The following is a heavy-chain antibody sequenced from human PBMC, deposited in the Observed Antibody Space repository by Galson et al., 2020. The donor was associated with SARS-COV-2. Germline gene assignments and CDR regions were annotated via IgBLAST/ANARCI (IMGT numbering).Heavy chain of an antibody. CDR3: AREPRYYYDSSGYYEGDAFDI. CDR1: GGSISSSSYY. Sequence: SETLSLTCTVSGGSISSSSYYWGWIRQPPGKGLEWIGSIYYSGSTYYNPSLKSRVTISVDTSKNQFSLKLSSVTAADTAVYYCAREPRYYYDSSGYYEGDAFDIGGQGTMVTVSS. J-gene: IGHJ3*02. CDR2: IYYSGST. D-gene: IGHD3-22*01. V-gene: IGHV4-39*07.